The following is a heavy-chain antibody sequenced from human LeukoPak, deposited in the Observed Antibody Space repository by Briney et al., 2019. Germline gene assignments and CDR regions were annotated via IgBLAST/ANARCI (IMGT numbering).Heavy chain of an antibody. CDR2: ISSSGSTI. V-gene: IGHV3-48*03. D-gene: IGHD5-12*01. CDR3: ASRSYSGYDSFDY. Sequence: GGSLRLSCAASRFTFSSYEMNWVRQAPGKGLEWVSYISSSGSTIYYADSVKGRFTISRDNAKNSLYLQMNSLRAEDTAVYYCASRSYSGYDSFDYWGQGTLVTVSS. CDR1: RFTFSSYE. J-gene: IGHJ4*02.